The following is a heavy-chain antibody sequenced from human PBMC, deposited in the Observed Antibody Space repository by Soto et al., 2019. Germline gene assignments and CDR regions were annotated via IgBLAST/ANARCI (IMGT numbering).Heavy chain of an antibody. CDR3: YLPGYSSSWDNWFDP. CDR1: GFTFSSYA. CDR2: ISGSGGST. D-gene: IGHD6-13*01. Sequence: PGGSLRLSCAASGFTFSSYAMSWVRQAPGKGLEWVSAISGSGGSTYYADSVKGRFTISRDNSKNTLYLQMNGLRAEDTAVYYCYLPGYSSSWDNWFDPWGQGTLVTVSS. V-gene: IGHV3-23*01. J-gene: IGHJ5*02.